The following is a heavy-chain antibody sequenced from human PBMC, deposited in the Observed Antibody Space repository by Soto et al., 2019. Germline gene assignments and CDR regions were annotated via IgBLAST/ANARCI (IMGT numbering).Heavy chain of an antibody. J-gene: IGHJ3*01. D-gene: IGHD3-10*02. CDR2: ILGSGHTT. Sequence: GGSLRLSCAASGFTFTNYAMSWVRQAPGKGPEWVSGILGSGHTTFYADSVKGRFIVSRDNSKNTLSLQMNSLRAEDTAVYYCAKDPNTDYVGAFEFWGHGTMVTVSS. CDR1: GFTFTNYA. V-gene: IGHV3-23*01. CDR3: AKDPNTDYVGAFEF.